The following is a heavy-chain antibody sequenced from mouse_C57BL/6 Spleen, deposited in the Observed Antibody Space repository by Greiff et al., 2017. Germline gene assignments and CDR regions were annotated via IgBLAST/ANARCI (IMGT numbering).Heavy chain of an antibody. V-gene: IGHV1-80*01. CDR3: ARRGYYGSSWATMDY. Sequence: VQLQQSGAELVKPGASVKISCKASGYAFSSYWMNWVKQRPGKGLEWIGQIYPGDGDTNYNGKFKGKATLTADKSSSTAYMQLSSLTSEDSAVYFCARRGYYGSSWATMDYWGQGTSVTVSS. D-gene: IGHD1-1*01. J-gene: IGHJ4*01. CDR1: GYAFSSYW. CDR2: IYPGDGDT.